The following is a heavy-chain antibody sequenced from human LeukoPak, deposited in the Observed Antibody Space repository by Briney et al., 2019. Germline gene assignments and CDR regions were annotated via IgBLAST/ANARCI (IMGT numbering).Heavy chain of an antibody. J-gene: IGHJ3*02. V-gene: IGHV1-2*02. CDR1: GYTFTAYY. CDR2: INPNTGDT. Sequence: ASVKVSCKASGYTFTAYYMHWVRQAPGQGLEWMGWINPNTGDTNYAQNFQGRVTMNRDTSISTAYMELSSLRSDDTAVYYCARDLQGDAFDIWGQGTMVTVSS. CDR3: ARDLQGDAFDI.